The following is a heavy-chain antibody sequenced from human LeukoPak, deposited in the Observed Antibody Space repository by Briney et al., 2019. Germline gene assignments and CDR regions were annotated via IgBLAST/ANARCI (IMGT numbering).Heavy chain of an antibody. CDR3: ARGDYYDSSGYYHLNAFDI. D-gene: IGHD3-22*01. J-gene: IGHJ3*02. CDR2: TYYRSKWYN. CDR1: GDSVSSNSAA. V-gene: IGHV6-1*01. Sequence: SQTLSLTCAISGDSVSSNSAAWNWIRQSPSRGLEWLGRTYYRSKWYNDYAVSVKSRITINPGTSKNQFSLQLNSVTPEDTAVYYCARGDYYDSSGYYHLNAFDIWGQGTMVTVSS.